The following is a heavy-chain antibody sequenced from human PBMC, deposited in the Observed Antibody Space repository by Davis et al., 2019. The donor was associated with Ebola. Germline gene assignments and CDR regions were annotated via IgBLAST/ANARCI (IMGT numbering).Heavy chain of an antibody. Sequence: GESLKISCASSGFTFSDYYMRWIRQAPGKGLEWVSYISSSGSTIYYADSVKGRFTISRDNAKNSLYLQMNSLRAEDTAVYYCATWELSSSWHYFDYWGQGTLVTVSS. D-gene: IGHD6-13*01. CDR1: GFTFSDYY. V-gene: IGHV3-11*01. CDR2: ISSSGSTI. CDR3: ATWELSSSWHYFDY. J-gene: IGHJ4*02.